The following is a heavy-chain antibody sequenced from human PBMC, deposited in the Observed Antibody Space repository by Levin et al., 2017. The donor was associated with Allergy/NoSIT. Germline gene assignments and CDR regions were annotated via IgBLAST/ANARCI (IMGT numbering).Heavy chain of an antibody. J-gene: IGHJ4*02. Sequence: QPGESLKISCAASGFTFSSYAMSWVRQAPGKGLEWVSAISGSGGSTYYADYVKGRFTISRDNSKNTLYLQMNSLRAEDTAVYYCAKTENSYIWGSYRYAPSHWGQGTLVTVSS. CDR2: ISGSGGST. D-gene: IGHD3-16*02. CDR3: AKTENSYIWGSYRYAPSH. CDR1: GFTFSSYA. V-gene: IGHV3-23*01.